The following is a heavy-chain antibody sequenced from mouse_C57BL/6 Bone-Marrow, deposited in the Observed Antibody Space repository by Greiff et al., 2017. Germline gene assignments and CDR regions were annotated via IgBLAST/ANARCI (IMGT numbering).Heavy chain of an antibody. Sequence: QVQLQQPGAELVKPGASVKLSCKASGYTFTSYWMHWVKQRPGRGLEWIGRIAPNSGGTKYNEKFKRKATLTVDKPSSTAYMQLSSLTSEDSAVYYCAGYDYDAMDYWGQGTSVTVSS. J-gene: IGHJ4*01. CDR3: AGYDYDAMDY. V-gene: IGHV1-72*01. CDR2: IAPNSGGT. CDR1: GYTFTSYW.